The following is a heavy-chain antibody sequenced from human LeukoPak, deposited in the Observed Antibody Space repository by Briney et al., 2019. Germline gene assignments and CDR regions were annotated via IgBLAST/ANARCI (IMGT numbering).Heavy chain of an antibody. CDR1: GFTVSSNY. Sequence: GGSLRLSCAASGFTVSSNYMSWVRQAPGKGLEWVSVIYSGGSTYYADSVKGRFTISRDNSKNTLYLQVNSLRAEDTAVYYCARSSSSGYYYGVVLDYWGQGTLVTVSS. CDR3: ARSSSSGYYYGVVLDY. D-gene: IGHD3-22*01. V-gene: IGHV3-53*01. J-gene: IGHJ4*02. CDR2: IYSGGST.